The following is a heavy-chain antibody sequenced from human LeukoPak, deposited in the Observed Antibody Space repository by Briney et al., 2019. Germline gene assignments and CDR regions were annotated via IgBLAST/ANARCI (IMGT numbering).Heavy chain of an antibody. CDR1: GGSITGYY. CDR2: FYARGGT. Sequence: PSEALSLTCTVSGGSITGYYWSWIRQSAGKGLEWIGRFYARGGTNYNPSLKSRVTLSIDTSTNQFSLKLRSVTAADTAVYFCARGSVAVPGVLQYCYIDVWGKGTTVTVSS. V-gene: IGHV4-4*07. D-gene: IGHD2-2*01. CDR3: ARGSVAVPGVLQYCYIDV. J-gene: IGHJ6*03.